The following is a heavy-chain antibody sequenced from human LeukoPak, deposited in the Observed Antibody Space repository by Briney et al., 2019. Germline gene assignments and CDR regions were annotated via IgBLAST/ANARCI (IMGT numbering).Heavy chain of an antibody. Sequence: SETLSLTCTVSGGSISSGSYYWSWIRQPAGKGLEWIGSIYYSGSTYYNPSLKSRVTISVDTSKNQFSLKLSSVTAADTAVYYCARCSSTSCYADYWGQGTLVTVSS. CDR3: ARCSSTSCYADY. CDR1: GGSISSGSYY. J-gene: IGHJ4*02. V-gene: IGHV4-39*01. D-gene: IGHD2-2*01. CDR2: IYYSGST.